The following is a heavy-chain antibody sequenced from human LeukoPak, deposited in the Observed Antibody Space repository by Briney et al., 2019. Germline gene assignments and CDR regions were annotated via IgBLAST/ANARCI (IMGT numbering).Heavy chain of an antibody. V-gene: IGHV4-59*08. CDR1: GGSISIYY. D-gene: IGHD3-3*01. Sequence: PSETLSLTCSVSGGSISIYYWTWIRQPPGKGLEWIGYIYYSGSTNYNPSLKSRVTISVDTSKNQFSLKLSSVTAADTAVYYCARQGRDYDFWSGYHASKNWFDPWGQGTLVTVSS. J-gene: IGHJ5*02. CDR3: ARQGRDYDFWSGYHASKNWFDP. CDR2: IYYSGST.